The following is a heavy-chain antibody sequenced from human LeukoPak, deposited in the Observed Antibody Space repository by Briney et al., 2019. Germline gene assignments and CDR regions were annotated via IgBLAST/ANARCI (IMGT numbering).Heavy chain of an antibody. V-gene: IGHV1-2*02. CDR3: ARWSGSAVYYYYYYMDV. CDR1: GYTFTGYY. Sequence: ASVTVSFKASGYTFTGYYMHWMRQAPGQGLERMGWTNPNSGGTNYAQKFQGRVTRTRDTSISTAYMELSRLRSDDAAVYYCARWSGSAVYYYYYYMDVWGKGTTVTVSS. J-gene: IGHJ6*03. D-gene: IGHD3-10*01. CDR2: TNPNSGGT.